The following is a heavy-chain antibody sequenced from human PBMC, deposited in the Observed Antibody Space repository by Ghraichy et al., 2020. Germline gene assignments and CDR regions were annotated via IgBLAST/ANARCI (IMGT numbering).Heavy chain of an antibody. D-gene: IGHD3-3*01. Sequence: GGSLRLSCVASGFIFSNYHVNWVRQAPGKGLEWVSSISNTSSYMYYADSVKGRFSISRDNARNSLYLQMDSLRAEDTAVYYCTRALAGSDLCRGRMGPFASWAKGALVPFSP. CDR3: TRALAGSDLCRGRMGPFAS. CDR2: ISNTSSYM. CDR1: GFIFSNYH. J-gene: IGHJ4*02. V-gene: IGHV3-21*01.